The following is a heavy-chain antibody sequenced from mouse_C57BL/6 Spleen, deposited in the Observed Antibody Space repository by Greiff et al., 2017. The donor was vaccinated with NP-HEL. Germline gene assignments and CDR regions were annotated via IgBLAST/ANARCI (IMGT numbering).Heavy chain of an antibody. CDR3: AREGTTAPYFDY. Sequence: EVQGVESGGGLVKPGGSLKLSCAASGFTFSSYAMSWVRQTPEKRLEWVATISDGGSYTYYPDNVKGRFTISRDNAKNNLYLQMSHLKSEDTAMYYCAREGTTAPYFDYWGQGTTLTVSS. CDR2: ISDGGSYT. CDR1: GFTFSSYA. J-gene: IGHJ2*01. V-gene: IGHV5-4*01. D-gene: IGHD1-2*01.